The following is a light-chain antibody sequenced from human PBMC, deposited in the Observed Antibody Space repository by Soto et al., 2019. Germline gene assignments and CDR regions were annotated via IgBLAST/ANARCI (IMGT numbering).Light chain of an antibody. CDR1: SSDVGGYNY. CDR3: SSYTSSSPFV. CDR2: DVS. V-gene: IGLV2-14*01. J-gene: IGLJ1*01. Sequence: QSALTQPASVSGSPGQSITISCTGTSSDVGGYNYVSWYQQHPGKAPKLMIYDVSNRPSGVSNRFSGSTSGNTASLTISGLQAEDEADYYCSSYTSSSPFVFGTETKVTVL.